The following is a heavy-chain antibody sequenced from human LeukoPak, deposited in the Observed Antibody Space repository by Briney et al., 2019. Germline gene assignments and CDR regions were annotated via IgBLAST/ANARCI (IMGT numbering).Heavy chain of an antibody. CDR2: ISYTGST. CDR3: ARDDYRGVTNFDP. D-gene: IGHD3-10*01. V-gene: IGHV4-59*01. CDR1: GGSISPYF. J-gene: IGHJ5*02. Sequence: SETLSLTCTVSGGSISPYFWSWMRQTPGKGLEWIGYISYTGSTNYNPALKSRVTVSVDTSKNQFSLQLTSVTAADTAVYYCARDDYRGVTNFDPWGQGTLVTVSS.